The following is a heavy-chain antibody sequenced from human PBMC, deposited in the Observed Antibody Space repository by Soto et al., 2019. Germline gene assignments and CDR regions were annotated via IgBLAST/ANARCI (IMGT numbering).Heavy chain of an antibody. J-gene: IGHJ6*03. CDR2: IWYDGSNK. CDR3: ARDNGDYEGYYYYYYMDV. V-gene: IGHV3-33*08. CDR1: GFTFSSYG. Sequence: GGSLRLSCAASGFTFSSYGMHWVRQAPGKGLEWVAVIWYDGSNKYYADSVKGRFTISRDNSKNTLYLQMNSLRAEDTAVYYCARDNGDYEGYYYYYYMDVWGKGTTVTVSS. D-gene: IGHD4-17*01.